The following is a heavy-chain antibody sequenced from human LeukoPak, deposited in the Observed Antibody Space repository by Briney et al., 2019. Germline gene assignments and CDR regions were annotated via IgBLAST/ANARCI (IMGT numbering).Heavy chain of an antibody. Sequence: ASGKVSCKASAGTFISYAISWGGQAPGQGGEWRGGIITILGIANYAQKFQGRVTITADKSSSTAYMELSSLRSEDTAVYYCARDDIVVVPAAMPYYYYGMDFWGQGTTVTVSS. J-gene: IGHJ6*02. D-gene: IGHD2-2*01. CDR3: ARDDIVVVPAAMPYYYYGMDF. V-gene: IGHV1-69*04. CDR2: IITILGIA. CDR1: AGTFISYA.